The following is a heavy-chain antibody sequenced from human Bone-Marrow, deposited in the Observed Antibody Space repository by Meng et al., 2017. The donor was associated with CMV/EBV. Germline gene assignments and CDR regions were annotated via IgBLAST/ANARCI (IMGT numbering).Heavy chain of an antibody. V-gene: IGHV3-9*01. CDR2: ISWNSGSI. CDR3: RVPGALDY. D-gene: IGHD2-2*01. Sequence: LSLTCAASGFTFDDYAMHWVRQAPGKGLEWVSGISWNSGSIGYADSVKGRFTISRDNAKNSLYLQMNSLRAEDTAVYYCRVPGALDYWGQGTRVTVYS. CDR1: GFTFDDYA. J-gene: IGHJ4*02.